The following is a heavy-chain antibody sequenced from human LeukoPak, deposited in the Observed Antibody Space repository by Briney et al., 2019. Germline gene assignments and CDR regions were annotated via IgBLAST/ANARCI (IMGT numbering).Heavy chain of an antibody. J-gene: IGHJ3*02. V-gene: IGHV3-53*01. CDR3: ARDSQYCSSGSCSPGASDI. CDR2: IYSGGRT. Sequence: GGFLRLSCTASGFTVSTNYMSWVRQAPGKGLEWVSFIYSGGRTDYADSVKGRFTISRDNSKNTLYLQMNSLRVEDTAVYYCARDSQYCSSGSCSPGASDIWGQGTMVTVSS. CDR1: GFTVSTNY. D-gene: IGHD2-15*01.